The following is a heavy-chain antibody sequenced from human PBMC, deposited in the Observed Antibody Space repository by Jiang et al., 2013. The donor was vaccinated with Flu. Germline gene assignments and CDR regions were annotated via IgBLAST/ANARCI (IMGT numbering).Heavy chain of an antibody. CDR1: GFSLSTRGMS. J-gene: IGHJ4*02. CDR3: ARMVKGGSGLMYYFDY. Sequence: KPTQTLTLTCTFSGFSLSTRGMSVSWIRQPPGKALEWLALVDWDDDKYYSTSLKTRLTISRDTSKNQVVLTMTNMDPADTSTFYCARMVKGGSGLMYYFDYWGQGTLVTVSS. V-gene: IGHV2-70*01. CDR2: VDWDDDK. D-gene: IGHD6-19*01.